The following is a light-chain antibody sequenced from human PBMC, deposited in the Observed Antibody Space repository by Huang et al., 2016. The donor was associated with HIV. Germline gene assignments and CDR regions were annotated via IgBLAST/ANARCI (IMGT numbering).Light chain of an antibody. V-gene: IGKV3-11*01. Sequence: EVVLTQSPVTLSLFPGERATLSCRASQSVGNYLACYQQKPGQAPRLLIFDAINRATGIPVRFSGGGSGTDFALTISGLEPDDFTVYYCQQRGNSWTFGQGTKVEIK. CDR2: DAI. CDR3: QQRGNSWT. J-gene: IGKJ1*01. CDR1: QSVGNY.